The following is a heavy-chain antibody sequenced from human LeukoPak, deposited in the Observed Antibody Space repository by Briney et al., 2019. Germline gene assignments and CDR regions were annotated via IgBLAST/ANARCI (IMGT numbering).Heavy chain of an antibody. CDR3: AKTPYDSSGYDY. J-gene: IGHJ4*02. CDR2: ISYDGSNK. CDR1: GFTFSSYG. D-gene: IGHD3-22*01. Sequence: GGSLRLSCAASGFTFSSYGMHWVRQAPGKGLEWVAIISYDGSNKYYADSVKGRFTISRDNSKNTLYLQMNSLRAEDTAVYYCAKTPYDSSGYDYWGQGTLVTVSS. V-gene: IGHV3-30*18.